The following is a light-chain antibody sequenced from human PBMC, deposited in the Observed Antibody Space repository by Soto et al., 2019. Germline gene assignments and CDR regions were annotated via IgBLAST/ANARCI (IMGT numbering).Light chain of an antibody. CDR3: QQYNNWPLT. J-gene: IGKJ5*01. CDR2: GAS. CDR1: QSVSSN. Sequence: EIVMTQSPVILSVSPGERATLSCRASQSVSSNLAWYQQKPGQAPRLLIYGASSRATGIPVRFSGSGSGTEFTLTISSLQSEDFAVYYCQQYNNWPLTFGQGTRLEIK. V-gene: IGKV3-15*01.